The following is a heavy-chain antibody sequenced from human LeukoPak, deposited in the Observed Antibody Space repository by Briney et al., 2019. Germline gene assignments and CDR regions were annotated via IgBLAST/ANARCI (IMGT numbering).Heavy chain of an antibody. Sequence: PGGSLRLSCAVSGFTFTDYWMNWVRQAPGKGLEGVASIRQDGGEKSYVDSVKGRFTISRDNTKSSLYLQINSLRAEDTAVYYCARDGTAAGLYFDLWGQGTLVTVSS. V-gene: IGHV3-7*01. CDR2: IRQDGGEK. D-gene: IGHD6-13*01. J-gene: IGHJ4*01. CDR1: GFTFTDYW. CDR3: ARDGTAAGLYFDL.